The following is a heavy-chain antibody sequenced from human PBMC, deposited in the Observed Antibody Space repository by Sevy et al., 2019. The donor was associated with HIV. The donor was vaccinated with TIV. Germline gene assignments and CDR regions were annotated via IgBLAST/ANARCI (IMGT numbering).Heavy chain of an antibody. J-gene: IGHJ4*02. V-gene: IGHV1-24*01. D-gene: IGHD3-22*01. CDR3: AITKDYYDSSGSPFDF. CDR2: FDPEDGET. CDR1: GHSLTKFS. Sequence: ASVKVSCKVSGHSLTKFSMHWVRQPPGKGLEWMGSFDPEDGETIYAQKFQGRVTMTEETSTDTAYMELLSLRSEDTAVIYCAITKDYYDSSGSPFDFWGQGTQVTVSS.